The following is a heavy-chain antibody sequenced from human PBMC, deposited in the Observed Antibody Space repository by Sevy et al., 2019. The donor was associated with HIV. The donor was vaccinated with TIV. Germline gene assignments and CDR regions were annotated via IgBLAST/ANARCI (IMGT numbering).Heavy chain of an antibody. Sequence: GGSRRLSCAASGFTVSSDYMSWVRQAPGKGLEWVSVIYSGGSTYYADSVKGRFTISRDNSKNTLYLQMNSLRAEDTAVYYCARDLVVGAGGYWGQGTLVTVSS. CDR3: ARDLVVGAGGY. J-gene: IGHJ4*02. D-gene: IGHD1-26*01. CDR2: IYSGGST. V-gene: IGHV3-53*01. CDR1: GFTVSSDY.